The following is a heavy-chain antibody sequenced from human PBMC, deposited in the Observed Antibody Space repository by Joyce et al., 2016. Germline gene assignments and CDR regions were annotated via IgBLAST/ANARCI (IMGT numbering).Heavy chain of an antibody. V-gene: IGHV3-7*01. Sequence: EVQLVESGGGLVQPGGSLTLSCAASGFTFSSYWMTWVRQAPGKGLEWVANIRQDGVEKYYVDSVKGRFTISRDNAKNLVFLQMHSLRPEDTAVYFCARGTLGSSLRELFDYWGQGSLVTVSS. CDR3: ARGTLGSSLRELFDY. CDR1: GFTFSSYW. CDR2: IRQDGVEK. J-gene: IGHJ4*02. D-gene: IGHD6-6*01.